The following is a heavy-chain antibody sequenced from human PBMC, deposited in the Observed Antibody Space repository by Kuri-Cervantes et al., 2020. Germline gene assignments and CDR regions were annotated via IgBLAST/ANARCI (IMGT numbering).Heavy chain of an antibody. Sequence: GGSLRLSCAASEFTFNNYEMNWFRQAPGKGPEWVSSISSSSSYIYYADSVKGRFTISRDNAKNSLYLQMNSLRAEDTAVYYCARDIAVYAFDIWGQGTMVTVSS. D-gene: IGHD6-19*01. CDR2: ISSSSSYI. CDR1: EFTFNNYE. V-gene: IGHV3-21*01. CDR3: ARDIAVYAFDI. J-gene: IGHJ3*02.